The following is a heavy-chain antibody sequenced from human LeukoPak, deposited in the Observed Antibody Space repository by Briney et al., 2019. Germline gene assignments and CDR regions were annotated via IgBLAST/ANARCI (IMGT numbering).Heavy chain of an antibody. CDR3: ARHSGGGKATMMGVRRYNWFDP. V-gene: IGHV4-4*07. Sequence: PSETLSLTCTVYGGSFSGYYWSWIRQPAGKGLEWIGRIYTSGSTNYNPSLKSRVTMSVDTSKNQFSLKLSSVTAADTAVYYCARHSGGGKATMMGVRRYNWFDPWGQGTLVTVSS. D-gene: IGHD5-12*01. J-gene: IGHJ5*02. CDR2: IYTSGST. CDR1: GGSFSGYY.